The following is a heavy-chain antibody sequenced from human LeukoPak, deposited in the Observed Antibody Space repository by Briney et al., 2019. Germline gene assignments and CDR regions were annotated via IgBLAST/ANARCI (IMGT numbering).Heavy chain of an antibody. CDR3: AREGLNDFDY. CDR1: GFTFSSYS. V-gene: IGHV3-7*01. CDR2: IKQDGSEK. J-gene: IGHJ4*02. Sequence: GGSLRLSCAASGFTFSSYSMNWVRQAPGKGLEWVANIKQDGSEKYYVDSVKGRFTISRDNAKNSLYLQMNSLRAEDTAVYYCAREGLNDFDYWGQGTLVTVSS.